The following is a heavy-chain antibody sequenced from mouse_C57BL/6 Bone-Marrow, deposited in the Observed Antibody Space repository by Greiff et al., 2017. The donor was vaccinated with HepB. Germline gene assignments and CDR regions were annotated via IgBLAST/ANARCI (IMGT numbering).Heavy chain of an antibody. CDR2: ISYDGSN. J-gene: IGHJ2*01. V-gene: IGHV3-6*01. D-gene: IGHD2-4*01. CDR3: ARDLYDYDLYFDY. CDR1: GYSITSGYY. Sequence: ESGPGLVKPSQSLSLTCSVTGYSITSGYYWNWIRQFPGNKLEWMGYISYDGSNNYNPSLKNRISITRDTSKNQFFLKLNSVTTEDTATYYCARDLYDYDLYFDYGGQGTTLTVSS.